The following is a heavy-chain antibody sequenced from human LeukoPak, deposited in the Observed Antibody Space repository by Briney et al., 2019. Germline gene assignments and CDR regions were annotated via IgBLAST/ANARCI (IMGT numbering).Heavy chain of an antibody. J-gene: IGHJ4*02. CDR2: INPNSGGT. CDR3: ARDYYYDSSGYPDY. Sequence: ASVKVSCKASGYTFTGYYMHWVRQAPGQGLEWMGWINPNSGGTNYAQKFQGRVTMTRDTSISTAYMELSRLGSDDTAVYYCARDYYYDSSGYPDYWGQGTLVTVSS. D-gene: IGHD3-22*01. CDR1: GYTFTGYY. V-gene: IGHV1-2*02.